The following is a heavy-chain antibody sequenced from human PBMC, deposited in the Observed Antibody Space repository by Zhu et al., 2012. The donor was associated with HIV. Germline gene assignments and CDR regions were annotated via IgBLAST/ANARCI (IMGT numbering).Heavy chain of an antibody. V-gene: IGHV4-59*11. CDR3: ARSRQRWLQYYHYGMDV. CDR1: SGSIRSHY. CDR2: IHRSGSS. J-gene: IGHJ6*02. D-gene: IGHD5-24*01. Sequence: QVRLQESGPGLVKPSETLSLTCNVSSGSIRSHYWSWIRQPPGKGLEWIGDIHRSGSSNYNPSLKSRGTMSIDPSKNQFSLKLKSVTAADTAVYYCARSRQRWLQYYHYGMDVWGQGATVTVSS.